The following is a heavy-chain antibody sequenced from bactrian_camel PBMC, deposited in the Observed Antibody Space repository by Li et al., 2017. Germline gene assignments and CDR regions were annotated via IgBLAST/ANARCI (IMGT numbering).Heavy chain of an antibody. Sequence: HVQLVESGGGSVQAGGSLRLSCAVSGDTSKSYCMAWFRQATGKEREVVATIIDSDGSTTYVDSVKGRFTISQDNAKNILYLQLDSLKTEDTAMYYCRPTHRGLGLEQHYWGQGTQVTVS. CDR1: GDTSKSYC. V-gene: IGHV3S26*01. CDR3: RPTHRGLGLEQHY. CDR2: IIDSDGST. D-gene: IGHD5*01. J-gene: IGHJ4*01.